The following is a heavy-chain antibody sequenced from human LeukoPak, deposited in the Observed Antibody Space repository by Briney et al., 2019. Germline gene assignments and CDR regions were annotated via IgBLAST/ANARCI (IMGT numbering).Heavy chain of an antibody. CDR2: IWYDGSNK. J-gene: IGHJ4*02. D-gene: IGHD3-10*01. V-gene: IGHV3-33*01. CDR1: GFTFSSYG. Sequence: GGSLRLSCAASGFTFSSYGMHWVRQAPGKGLEWVAVIWYDGSNKYYADSVKGRFTISRDNSKNTLYLQMNSLRAEDTAVYYCASFIGSGSYYSRDYWGQGTLVTVSS. CDR3: ASFIGSGSYYSRDY.